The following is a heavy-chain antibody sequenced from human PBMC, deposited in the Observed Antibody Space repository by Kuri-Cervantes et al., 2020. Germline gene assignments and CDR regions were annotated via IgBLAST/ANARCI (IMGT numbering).Heavy chain of an antibody. CDR2: IYWDDDK. CDR1: GFSLSTSGVG. CDR3: ARIRRGYYDILTGYYISAFDI. D-gene: IGHD3-9*01. J-gene: IGHJ3*02. V-gene: IGHV2-5*02. Sequence: SGPTLVKPTQTLTLTCTFSGFSLSTSGVGVGWIRQPPGKALEWLALIYWDDDKRYSPSLKSRLTITKDTSKNQVVLTLTNMDPVDTATYYCARIRRGYYDILTGYYISAFDIWGQGTMVTVSS.